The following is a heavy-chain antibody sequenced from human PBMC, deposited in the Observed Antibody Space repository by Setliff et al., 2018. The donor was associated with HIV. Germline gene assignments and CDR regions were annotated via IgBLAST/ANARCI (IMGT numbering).Heavy chain of an antibody. Sequence: ASVKVSCKASGYAFTTYYVHWVRQAPGQGLEWMGILNPSGDSTAYAQQFQGRVTMTRDTSTSTVYMELSSLRSEDTAVYYCAGDPWSSAHGSWGQGTRVTVSS. D-gene: IGHD6-19*01. V-gene: IGHV1-46*01. CDR2: LNPSGDST. CDR1: GYAFTTYY. J-gene: IGHJ5*02. CDR3: AGDPWSSAHGS.